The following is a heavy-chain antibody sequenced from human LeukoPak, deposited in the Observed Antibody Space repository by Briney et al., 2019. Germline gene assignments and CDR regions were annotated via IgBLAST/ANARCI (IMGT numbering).Heavy chain of an antibody. CDR2: IYDSGST. CDR1: GGSISSYY. D-gene: IGHD6-6*01. CDR3: ARSSVAAPPDY. Sequence: SETLSLTCTASGGSISSYYWSWIRQPPGKGLEWIGYIYDSGSTNYNPSLKSRVTISVDTSKNQFSLRLSSVTAADTAVYYCARSSVAAPPDYWGQGTLVTVSS. J-gene: IGHJ4*02. V-gene: IGHV4-59*01.